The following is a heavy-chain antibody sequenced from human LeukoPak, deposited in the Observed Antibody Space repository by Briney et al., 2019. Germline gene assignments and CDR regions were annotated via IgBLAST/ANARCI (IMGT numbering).Heavy chain of an antibody. Sequence: PSETLPLTCTVSGGSISNYYWSWIRQPPGKGLEWIGYIYYSGSTNYNPSLKSRVTISVDTSKNQFSLNLSSVTAADTAVYYCARWKDGSGSYYLYYMDVWGRGTTVTVSS. J-gene: IGHJ6*03. D-gene: IGHD3-10*01. CDR1: GGSISNYY. CDR3: ARWKDGSGSYYLYYMDV. CDR2: IYYSGST. V-gene: IGHV4-59*01.